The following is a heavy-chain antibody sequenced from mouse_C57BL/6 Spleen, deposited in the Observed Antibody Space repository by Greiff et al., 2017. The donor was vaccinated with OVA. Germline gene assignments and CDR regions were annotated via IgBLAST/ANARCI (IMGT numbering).Heavy chain of an antibody. CDR3: ARLDSSGSWFAY. Sequence: QVQLQQPGAELVKPGASVKLSCQASGYTFTSYWMQWVKQRPGQGLEWIGEIDPSDSYTNYNQKFKGKATLTVDTSSSTAYMQLSSLTSEDSAVYYCARLDSSGSWFAYWGQGTLVTVSA. CDR2: IDPSDSYT. J-gene: IGHJ3*01. CDR1: GYTFTSYW. D-gene: IGHD3-2*02. V-gene: IGHV1-50*01.